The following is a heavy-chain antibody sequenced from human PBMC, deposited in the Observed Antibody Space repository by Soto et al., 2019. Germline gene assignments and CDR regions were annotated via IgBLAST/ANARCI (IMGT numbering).Heavy chain of an antibody. CDR1: GFTFSDYY. J-gene: IGHJ6*03. CDR2: ISSSGSTI. D-gene: IGHD3-3*01. Sequence: QVQLVESGGGLVKPGGSLRLSCAASGFTFSDYYMSWIRQAPGKGLEWVSYISSSGSTIYYADSVKGRFTISRDNAKNSLYLQMNSLRAEHTAVYYSARDPSHYDFWSGYYFHYYYYMDVWGNGTTVTVSS. CDR3: ARDPSHYDFWSGYYFHYYYYMDV. V-gene: IGHV3-11*01.